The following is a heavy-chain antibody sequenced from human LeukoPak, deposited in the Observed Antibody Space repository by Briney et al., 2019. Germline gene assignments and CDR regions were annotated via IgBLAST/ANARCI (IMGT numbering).Heavy chain of an antibody. V-gene: IGHV1-69*01. Sequence: VASVKVSCKASGGTFSSYAISWVRQAPGQGLEWMGGIIPIFGTANYAQKFQGRVTITADESTSTAYMELSSLRPEDTAVYYCARGARGYSYDDAFDIWGQGTMVTVSS. D-gene: IGHD5-18*01. J-gene: IGHJ3*02. CDR1: GGTFSSYA. CDR3: ARGARGYSYDDAFDI. CDR2: IIPIFGTA.